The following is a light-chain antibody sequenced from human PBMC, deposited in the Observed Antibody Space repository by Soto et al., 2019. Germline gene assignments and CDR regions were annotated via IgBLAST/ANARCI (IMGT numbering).Light chain of an antibody. CDR1: QGISSW. Sequence: DIQMTQSPSSVSASVGDRVTITCRASQGISSWLAWYQQKPGKAPKLLIYAASSLQSGVPSRFSGSWSGTDFTLTINGLEPEDSAVYYCQQRGNWPPTWTFGQGTKVDIK. CDR2: AAS. V-gene: IGKV1-12*01. J-gene: IGKJ1*01. CDR3: QQRGNWPPTWT.